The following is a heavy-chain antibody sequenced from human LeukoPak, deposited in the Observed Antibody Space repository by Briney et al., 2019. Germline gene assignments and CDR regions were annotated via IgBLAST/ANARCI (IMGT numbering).Heavy chain of an antibody. CDR3: ARDRGGAFDY. CDR1: GYTFTSHD. V-gene: IGHV1-8*01. CDR2: MNPNSGNT. D-gene: IGHD3-16*01. Sequence: ASVKVSCKASGYTFTSHDINWVRQATGQGLEWMGWMNPNSGNTGYAQKFQGRVTITRDTSASTAYMELSSLRSEDMAVYYCARDRGGAFDYWGQGTLVTVSS. J-gene: IGHJ4*02.